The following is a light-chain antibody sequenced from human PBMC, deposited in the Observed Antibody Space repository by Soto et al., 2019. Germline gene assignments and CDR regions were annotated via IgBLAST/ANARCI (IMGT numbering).Light chain of an antibody. CDR1: QSISSY. V-gene: IGKV1-39*01. CDR2: AAS. Sequence: DIQMTQSPSSLSASVGDRVTITCRASQSISSYLNWYQQKPGKAPKLLIYAASSLQSGVPSRFSGSVSGTDFTLTISSLQPEDFATYYCQQRYSTPCTFGQGTKVEIK. J-gene: IGKJ1*01. CDR3: QQRYSTPCT.